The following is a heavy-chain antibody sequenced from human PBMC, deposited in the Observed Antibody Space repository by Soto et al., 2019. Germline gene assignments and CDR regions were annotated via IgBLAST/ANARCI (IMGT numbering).Heavy chain of an antibody. D-gene: IGHD6-13*01. J-gene: IGHJ3*02. CDR2: IYSGGST. CDR1: GFTVSSNY. Sequence: GGSLRLSCAASGFTVSSNYMSWVRQAPGKGLEWVSVIYSGGSTYYADSVKGRFTISRDNSKNTLYLQMNSLRAEDTAVYYCAGSWYYYNIGAFDIWGQGTMVTVSS. CDR3: AGSWYYYNIGAFDI. V-gene: IGHV3-66*01.